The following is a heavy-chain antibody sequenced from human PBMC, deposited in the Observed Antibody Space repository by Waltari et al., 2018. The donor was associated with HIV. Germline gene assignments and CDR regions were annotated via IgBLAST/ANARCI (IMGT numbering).Heavy chain of an antibody. CDR1: GLSFSCHW. CDR3: ARVRVRSSISYYWYFDR. Sequence: EVQLVESGGGLVQPGGSLRISCAASGLSFSCHWRRRASQAAGKGLEWAANLKQDGSGRDYVDAGKGRFTISIDNAQNSLYLQMNSLRAEDTAVYYCARVRVRSSISYYWYFDRWGRGTLVTV. CDR2: LKQDGSGR. V-gene: IGHV3-7*04. D-gene: IGHD2-2*01. J-gene: IGHJ2*01.